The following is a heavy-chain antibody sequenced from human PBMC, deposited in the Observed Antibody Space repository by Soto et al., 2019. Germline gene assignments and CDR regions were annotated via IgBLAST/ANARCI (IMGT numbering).Heavy chain of an antibody. CDR2: IYYSGST. D-gene: IGHD3-10*01. J-gene: IGHJ4*02. CDR1: GGSISSGGYY. Sequence: SETLSLTCTVSGGSISSGGYYWSWIRQHPGKGLEWIGYIYYSGSTYYNPSLKSRVTISVDTSKNQFSLKLSSVTAADTAVYYCVVGRAGRTVFYFDYWGQGTLVTVSS. CDR3: VVGRAGRTVFYFDY. V-gene: IGHV4-31*03.